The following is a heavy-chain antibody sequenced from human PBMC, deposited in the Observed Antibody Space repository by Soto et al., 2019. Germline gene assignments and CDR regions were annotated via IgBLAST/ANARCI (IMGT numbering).Heavy chain of an antibody. J-gene: IGHJ4*02. CDR2: ISGRGGST. V-gene: IGHV3-23*01. CDR1: GFTFSSYA. D-gene: IGHD2-2*01. CDR3: ANLDIVVVPAASSY. Sequence: PGGSLRLSCAASGFTFSSYAMSWVRQAPGKGLKWVSAISGRGGSTYYADSVKGRFTISRDNSKNTLYLQMNSLRAEDTAVYYCANLDIVVVPAASSYWGQGTLVTVSS.